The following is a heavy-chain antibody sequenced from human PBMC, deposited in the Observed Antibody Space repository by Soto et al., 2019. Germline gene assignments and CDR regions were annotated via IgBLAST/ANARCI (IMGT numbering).Heavy chain of an antibody. CDR2: ISYDGSYK. Sequence: QVPLVESGGGVVQPGRSLRLSCAASGFTFSRYGMHWVRQAPGKGLEWVAVISYDGSYKYYADSVKGRFTISRDNSKNTLYLQMNSLRAEDTAVYYCAKDLQDYYDSSGYLDFWGQGTLVTVSS. J-gene: IGHJ4*02. D-gene: IGHD3-22*01. CDR1: GFTFSRYG. CDR3: AKDLQDYYDSSGYLDF. V-gene: IGHV3-30*18.